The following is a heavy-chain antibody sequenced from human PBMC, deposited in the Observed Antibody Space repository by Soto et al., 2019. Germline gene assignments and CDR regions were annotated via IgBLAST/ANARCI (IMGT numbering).Heavy chain of an antibody. CDR3: ASWRSYSGSYCFDY. V-gene: IGHV1-69*06. J-gene: IGHJ4*02. CDR2: VVPMYDSV. CDR1: VGTFNAYT. Sequence: SVKVSCKASVGTFNAYTINWLRQAPGRGLEWVGQVVPMYDSVNYAETFQGRVTITVDKSTNTAYMELTSLRSQDTALYFCASWRSYSGSYCFDYWGQGTLVTSPQ. D-gene: IGHD1-26*01.